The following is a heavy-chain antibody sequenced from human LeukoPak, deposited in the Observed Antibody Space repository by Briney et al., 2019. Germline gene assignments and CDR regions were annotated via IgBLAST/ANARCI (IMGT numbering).Heavy chain of an antibody. CDR3: ARDFLYYDILTGPDH. J-gene: IGHJ5*02. CDR1: GYTFNSYG. CDR2: ISACNGNT. D-gene: IGHD3-9*01. Sequence: AAVRVSCKASGYTFNSYGISWVRQPPGQGLEWMGWISACNGNTKYAQNFLGRVTMTTDTSRRTVYMELRSLTSDDTAVYYCARDFLYYDILTGPDHWGQGTLVTVSS. V-gene: IGHV1-18*01.